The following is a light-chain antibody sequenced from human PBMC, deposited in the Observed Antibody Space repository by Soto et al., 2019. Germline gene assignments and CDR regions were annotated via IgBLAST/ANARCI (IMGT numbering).Light chain of an antibody. Sequence: SYELTQPPSVSVAPGKTARIACGGNNIGINSVHWYQQKPGQAPVVVIYYNSDRPSGIPERFSGSKSGNTAALTISRVEAGDEADYYCQVWDIRSDHPVVFGGGTKLTVL. CDR3: QVWDIRSDHPVV. V-gene: IGLV3-21*04. J-gene: IGLJ2*01. CDR2: YNS. CDR1: NIGINS.